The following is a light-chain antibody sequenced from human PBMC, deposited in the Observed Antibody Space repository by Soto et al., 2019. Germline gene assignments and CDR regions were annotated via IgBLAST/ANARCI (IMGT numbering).Light chain of an antibody. J-gene: IGKJ4*01. Sequence: EIVLTQCPATLYLSPGERSTLSCRASQSVSSYLAWYQQKPGQAPRLLIYDASNRAAGIPARFSGSGSGTDFTLTISRLETEDFAVYYCQQRSNWLTFGGGTKVDIK. CDR1: QSVSSY. CDR3: QQRSNWLT. CDR2: DAS. V-gene: IGKV3-11*01.